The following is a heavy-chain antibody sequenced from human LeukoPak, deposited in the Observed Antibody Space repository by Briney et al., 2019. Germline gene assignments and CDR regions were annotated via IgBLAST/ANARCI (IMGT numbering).Heavy chain of an antibody. CDR2: IRASGGAT. V-gene: IGHV3-23*01. CDR3: AKAPVTTCRGAFCYPFDY. CDR1: GFTFKKYD. Sequence: GGSLRLSCAASGFTFKKYDVTWVRQAPGKGLEWVSGIRASGGATYYADSVKGRFNISRDNSENTLYLLMNSLRGEDTAIYYCAKAPVTTCRGAFCYPFDYWGLGTLVTVSS. D-gene: IGHD2-15*01. J-gene: IGHJ4*02.